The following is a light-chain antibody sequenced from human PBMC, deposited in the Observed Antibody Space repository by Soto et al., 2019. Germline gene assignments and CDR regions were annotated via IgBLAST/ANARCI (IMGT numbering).Light chain of an antibody. J-gene: IGKJ1*01. CDR2: DAS. Sequence: DIQMTQSPSTLSASVGDRVTITCRASQSISSWLAWYQQKPGKAPKLLIYDASSLESGVPSRFSGSGSGTEFTLTSSSLQPDDFATYYCQQYNSYWTFGPGTKVEIK. CDR3: QQYNSYWT. V-gene: IGKV1-5*01. CDR1: QSISSW.